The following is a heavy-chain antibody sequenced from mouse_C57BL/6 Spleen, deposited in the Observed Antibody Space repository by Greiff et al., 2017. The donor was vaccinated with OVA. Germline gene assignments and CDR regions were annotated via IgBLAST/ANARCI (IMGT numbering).Heavy chain of an antibody. CDR2: INSDGGST. CDR1: EYEFPSHD. Sequence: EVKVVESGGGLVQPGESLKLSCESNEYEFPSHDMSWVRKTPEKRLELVAAINSDGGSTYYPDTMERRFIISRDNTKKTLYLQMSSLRSEDTALYYCARHGNGNYKYYAMDYWGQGTSVTVSS. CDR3: ARHGNGNYKYYAMDY. V-gene: IGHV5-2*01. D-gene: IGHD2-1*01. J-gene: IGHJ4*01.